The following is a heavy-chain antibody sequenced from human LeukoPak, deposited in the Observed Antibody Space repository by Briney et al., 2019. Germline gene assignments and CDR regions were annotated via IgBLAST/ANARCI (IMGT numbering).Heavy chain of an antibody. D-gene: IGHD2-15*01. CDR3: ARDYCSGGSCYPYFDY. CDR2: ISSSSSYL. J-gene: IGHJ4*02. Sequence: GGSLRLSCAASGFTFSSYSMNWVRQAPGKGLEWVSSISSSSSYLHYADSVKGRFTISRDNAKNSLYLQMNSLRAEDTAVYYCARDYCSGGSCYPYFDYWGQGTLVTVSS. CDR1: GFTFSSYS. V-gene: IGHV3-21*01.